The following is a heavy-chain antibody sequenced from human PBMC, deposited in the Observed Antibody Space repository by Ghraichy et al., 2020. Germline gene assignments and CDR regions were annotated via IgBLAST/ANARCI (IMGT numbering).Heavy chain of an antibody. J-gene: IGHJ2*01. V-gene: IGHV1-24*01. CDR1: GYTLTELS. D-gene: IGHD5-12*01. Sequence: ASVKVSCKVSGYTLTELSMHWVRQAPGKGLEWMGGFDPEDGETIYAQKFQGRVTMTEDTSTDTAYMELSSLRSEDTAVYYCATPSRRGYSGYEPIYWYFDLWGRGTLVTVSS. CDR3: ATPSRRGYSGYEPIYWYFDL. CDR2: FDPEDGET.